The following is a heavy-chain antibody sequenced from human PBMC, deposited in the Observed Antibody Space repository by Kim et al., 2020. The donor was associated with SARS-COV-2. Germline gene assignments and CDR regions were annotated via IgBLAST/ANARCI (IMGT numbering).Heavy chain of an antibody. CDR2: ISYDGSNK. J-gene: IGHJ6*02. D-gene: IGHD2-15*01. V-gene: IGHV3-30-3*01. Sequence: GGSLRLSCAASGFTFSRYAMHWVRQAPGKGLEWVAVISYDGSNKYYADSVKGRFTISRDNSKNTLYLQMNSLRAEDTAVYYCARDQGYCSGGSCYSGWVYYYYGMDVWGQGTTVTVSS. CDR1: GFTFSRYA. CDR3: ARDQGYCSGGSCYSGWVYYYYGMDV.